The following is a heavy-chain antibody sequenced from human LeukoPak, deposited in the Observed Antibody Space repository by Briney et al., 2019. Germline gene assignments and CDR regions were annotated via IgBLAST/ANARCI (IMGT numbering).Heavy chain of an antibody. CDR2: ISYDGSNK. Sequence: PGRSLRLSCAASGFTFSSYAMHWVRQAPGKGLEWVAVISYDGSNKYYADSVKGRFTISRDNSKNSLYLQMNNLRAEDTAVYYCARWDRFHGVWGQGTLVTVSS. CDR3: ARWDRFHGV. V-gene: IGHV3-30*04. D-gene: IGHD1-14*01. J-gene: IGHJ4*02. CDR1: GFTFSSYA.